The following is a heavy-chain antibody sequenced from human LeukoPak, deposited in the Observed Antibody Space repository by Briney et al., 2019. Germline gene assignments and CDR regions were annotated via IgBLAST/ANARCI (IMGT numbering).Heavy chain of an antibody. J-gene: IGHJ4*02. D-gene: IGHD6-13*01. CDR3: ARREGGIAAASDY. CDR1: GFTFSSYS. CDR2: ISSSSSYI. V-gene: IGHV3-21*01. Sequence: GGSLRLSCAASGFTFSSYSMNWVRQAPGKGLEWVSSISSSSSYIYYADSVKGRFTISRDNAKNSLYLQMNSLRAEDTAVYYCARREGGIAAASDYWGQGTLVTVSS.